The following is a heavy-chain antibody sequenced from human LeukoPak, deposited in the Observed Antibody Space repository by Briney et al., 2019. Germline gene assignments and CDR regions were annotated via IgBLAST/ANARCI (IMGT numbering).Heavy chain of an antibody. CDR1: GFTFSSYS. D-gene: IGHD2-2*01. Sequence: GGSLRLSCAASGFTFSSYSMNWVRQAPGKGLEWVSSISSSSSYIYYADSVKGRFTISRDNAKNSLYLQMNSLRAEDTAMYYCAREGAGCSSTSCYFDYWGQGTLVTVSS. J-gene: IGHJ4*02. CDR2: ISSSSSYI. V-gene: IGHV3-21*01. CDR3: AREGAGCSSTSCYFDY.